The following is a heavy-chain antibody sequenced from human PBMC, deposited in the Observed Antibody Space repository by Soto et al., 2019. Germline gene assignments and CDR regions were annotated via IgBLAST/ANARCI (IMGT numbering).Heavy chain of an antibody. CDR1: GYTFTSYG. CDR3: ARDYRPAVVIGLFGPGQSTNWFDP. Sequence: QVQLVQSGAEVKKPGASVKVSCKASGYTFTSYGISWVRRAPGQGLEWMGWISAYNGKTNYAQKLQGRVTMTTDTSTSTAYTELRSLRSDDTAVYYSARDYRPAVVIGLFGPGQSTNWFDPWGQGTLVTVSS. D-gene: IGHD3-22*01. CDR2: ISAYNGKT. V-gene: IGHV1-18*01. J-gene: IGHJ5*02.